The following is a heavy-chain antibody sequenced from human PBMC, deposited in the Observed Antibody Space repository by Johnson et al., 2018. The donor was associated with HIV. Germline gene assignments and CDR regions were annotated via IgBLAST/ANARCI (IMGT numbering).Heavy chain of an antibody. Sequence: VQLVESGGGVVQPGRSLRLSCAASGFTFSSYWMHWVRQAPGKGLVWVSRINSDGSSTSYADSVKGRFTISRDNAKNTLYLQMNSLRAEDTAVYYCARAVDTSWLSAFDIWGQGTMVTVSS. V-gene: IGHV3-74*02. J-gene: IGHJ3*02. D-gene: IGHD5-18*01. CDR3: ARAVDTSWLSAFDI. CDR1: GFTFSSYW. CDR2: INSDGSST.